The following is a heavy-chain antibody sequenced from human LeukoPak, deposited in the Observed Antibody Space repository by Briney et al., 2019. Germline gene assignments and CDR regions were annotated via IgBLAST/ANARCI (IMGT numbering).Heavy chain of an antibody. Sequence: SETLSLTCTVSGGSISSYYWSWIRQPAGKGLEWIGRIYTSGSTNYNPSLKSRVTMSVDTSKNQFSLKLSSVTAADTAVYYCARTGRVRVTTPQGAFDIWGQGTMVTVSS. V-gene: IGHV4-4*07. CDR3: ARTGRVRVTTPQGAFDI. D-gene: IGHD4-17*01. CDR1: GGSISSYY. CDR2: IYTSGST. J-gene: IGHJ3*02.